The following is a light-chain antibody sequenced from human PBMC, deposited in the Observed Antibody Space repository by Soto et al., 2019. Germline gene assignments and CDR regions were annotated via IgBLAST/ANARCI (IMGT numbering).Light chain of an antibody. CDR1: QSVSSSY. CDR3: QQYGSSSLT. V-gene: IGKV3-20*01. CDR2: GAS. Sequence: EIVLTQSPGTLSLSPGERATLSCRASQSVSSSYLAWYQQKPGQAPRLLIYGASSRANGIPDRFSGSGSGTDFTLTISRLEPEDFAVYYFQQYGSSSLTFGGVTKVEIK. J-gene: IGKJ4*01.